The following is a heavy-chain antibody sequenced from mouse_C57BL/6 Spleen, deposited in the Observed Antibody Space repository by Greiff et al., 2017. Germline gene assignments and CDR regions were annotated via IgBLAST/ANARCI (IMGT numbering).Heavy chain of an antibody. V-gene: IGHV5-6*01. CDR3: ARPDYGSSYFYY. Sequence: EVQGVESGGDLVKPGGSLTLSCAASGFTFSGYGMSWVRQTPDKRLEWVATISSGGSYTYYPDSVKGRFTISRDNAKNTLYLQMSSLKSEDTAMYYCARPDYGSSYFYYWGQGTTLTVSS. D-gene: IGHD1-1*01. CDR2: ISSGGSYT. CDR1: GFTFSGYG. J-gene: IGHJ2*01.